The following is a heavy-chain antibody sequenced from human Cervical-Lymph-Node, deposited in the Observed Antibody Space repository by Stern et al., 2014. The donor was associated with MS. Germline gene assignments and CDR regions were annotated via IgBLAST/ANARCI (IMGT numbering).Heavy chain of an antibody. CDR2: IIPIFGTA. J-gene: IGHJ4*02. V-gene: IGHV1-69*06. CDR1: GGTFSSYA. Sequence: QLVQSGAEVKKPGSSVKVSCKASGGTFSSYAISWVRQAPGQGVEWMGGIIPIFGTADYAKKFQGIVTITADKSTNTVYMKLSSLRSEDTAVYYCARDSGSSWYEGYFDYWGQGTLVTVSS. CDR3: ARDSGSSWYEGYFDY. D-gene: IGHD6-13*01.